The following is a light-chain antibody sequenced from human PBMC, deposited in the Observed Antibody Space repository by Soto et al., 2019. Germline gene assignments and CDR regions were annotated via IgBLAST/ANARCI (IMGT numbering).Light chain of an antibody. Sequence: IVMTQSPLSLPVTPGEPASISCRSSQSLLHSNGYNYFDWYLQKPGQSPQLLIYLGSNRGSGVPDRFSGSGSGTDFTLKISRVEAEDVGVYYCMQALQTPLTFGGGTKVEIK. V-gene: IGKV2-28*01. J-gene: IGKJ4*01. CDR1: QSLLHSNGYNY. CDR2: LGS. CDR3: MQALQTPLT.